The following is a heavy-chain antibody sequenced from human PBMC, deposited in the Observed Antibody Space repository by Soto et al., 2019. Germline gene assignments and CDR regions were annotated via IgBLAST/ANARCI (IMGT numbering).Heavy chain of an antibody. D-gene: IGHD1-1*01. V-gene: IGHV4-34*01. CDR3: ARERRPSERTAFDY. J-gene: IGHJ4*02. Sequence: SETLSLTCAVYGGSFSGYYWSWIRQPPGKGLEWIGEINHSGSTNYNPSLKSRVTISVDTSKNQFSLKLSSVTAADTAVYYFARERRPSERTAFDYWGQGTLVTAPQ. CDR2: INHSGST. CDR1: GGSFSGYY.